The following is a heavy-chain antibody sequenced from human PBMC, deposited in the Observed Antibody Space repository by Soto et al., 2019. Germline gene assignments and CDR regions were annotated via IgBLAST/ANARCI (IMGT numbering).Heavy chain of an antibody. V-gene: IGHV1-2*02. D-gene: IGHD2-15*01. J-gene: IGHJ5*02. CDR2: INPNSGGT. CDR1: GYTFTGYY. CDR3: ARGGGVGGRPLRDNWFDP. Sequence: ASVKVACKASGYTFTGYYMHWVRQAPGQGLEWMGWINPNSGGTNYAQKFQGRVTMTRDTSTSTAYMELSRLRADDTAVYYCARGGGVGGRPLRDNWFDPWGQGTLVTVSS.